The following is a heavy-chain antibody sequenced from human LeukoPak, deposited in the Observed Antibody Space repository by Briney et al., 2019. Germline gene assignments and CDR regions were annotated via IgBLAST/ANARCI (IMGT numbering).Heavy chain of an antibody. CDR1: GFTFSGHN. J-gene: IGHJ4*02. V-gene: IGHV3-48*04. CDR3: ARAMSTFGGVRNYFDS. D-gene: IGHD3-16*01. CDR2: VSISSGTI. Sequence: HPGGSLRLSCAASGFTFSGHNMNWVRQAPGKGLGWVSFVSISSGTIYYADSVNGRFRISRDNTKSLLDLEMNSLRAEDTAVYYCARAMSTFGGVRNYFDSWGQGTLVTVSS.